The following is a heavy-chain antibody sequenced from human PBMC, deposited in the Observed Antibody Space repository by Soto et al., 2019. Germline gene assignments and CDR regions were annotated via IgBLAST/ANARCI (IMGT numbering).Heavy chain of an antibody. CDR3: ARAPGGSSSFVDY. V-gene: IGHV1-3*01. Sequence: ASVKVSCKASGYTFTGYAVHWVRQAPGQRLEWMGWINAGNGNTKYSQKFQGRVTITRDTSASTAYMELSSLRSEDTAVYYCARAPGGSSSFVDYWGQGTLVTVSS. CDR1: GYTFTGYA. CDR2: INAGNGNT. J-gene: IGHJ4*02. D-gene: IGHD6-6*01.